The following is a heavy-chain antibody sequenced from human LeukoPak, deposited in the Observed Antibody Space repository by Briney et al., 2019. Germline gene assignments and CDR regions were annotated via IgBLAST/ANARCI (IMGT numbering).Heavy chain of an antibody. V-gene: IGHV4-39*01. D-gene: IGHD6-13*01. CDR3: ASLGVAAAGPLLLDY. CDR1: GGSISSSSYY. J-gene: IGHJ4*02. CDR2: IYYSGST. Sequence: SETLSLTCTVSGGSISSSSYYWGWIRQPPGKGLEWIGSIYYSGSTYYNPSLKSRVTISADTFKDQFSLKLSSVTAADTAVYYCASLGVAAAGPLLLDYWGQGTLVTVSS.